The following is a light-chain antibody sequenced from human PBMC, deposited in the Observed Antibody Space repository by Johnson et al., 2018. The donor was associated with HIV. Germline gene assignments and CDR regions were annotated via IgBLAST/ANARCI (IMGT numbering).Light chain of an antibody. J-gene: IGLJ1*01. CDR3: TTWHSSLTSGGV. CDR1: SSNIGNNS. V-gene: IGLV1-51*01. CDR2: DTD. Sequence: QSVLTQPPSVSAAPGQKVTISCSGSSSNIGNNSVSWCQRLPGTAPKLLIHDTDERPPGIHDRFSGSKSGKSATLGITGLKPGDEGDYYCTTWHSSLTSGGVFGTGTNVTVL.